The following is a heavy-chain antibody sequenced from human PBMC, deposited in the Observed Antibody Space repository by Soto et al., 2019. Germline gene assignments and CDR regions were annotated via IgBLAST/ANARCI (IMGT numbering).Heavy chain of an antibody. CDR3: ARSVAARPGIDYFDY. J-gene: IGHJ4*02. D-gene: IGHD6-6*01. CDR2: IYYSGST. CDR1: GGSISSYY. V-gene: IGHV4-59*01. Sequence: PSETLSLTCTVSGGSISSYYWSWIRQPPGKGLEWIGYIYYSGSTNYNPSLKSRVTISVDTSKNQFSLKLSSVTAADTAVYYCARSVAARPGIDYFDYWGQGTLVTAPQ.